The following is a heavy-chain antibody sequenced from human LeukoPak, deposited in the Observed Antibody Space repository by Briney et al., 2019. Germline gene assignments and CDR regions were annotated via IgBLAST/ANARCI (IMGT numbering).Heavy chain of an antibody. CDR1: GYIFTTFY. CDR3: VGGAPNWGFDY. V-gene: IGHV1-46*01. J-gene: IGHJ4*02. CDR2: INPSGGNT. D-gene: IGHD7-27*01. Sequence: GASVKVSCKASGYIFTTFYMHWVRQAPGQGLEWMGIINPSGGNTGYAQKFQGRVTMTRNTSISTAYMELTSLRSEDTAVYYCVGGAPNWGFDYWGQGTLVTVSS.